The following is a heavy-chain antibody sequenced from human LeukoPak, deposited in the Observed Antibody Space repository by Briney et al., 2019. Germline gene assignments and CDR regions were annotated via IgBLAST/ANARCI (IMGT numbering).Heavy chain of an antibody. Sequence: KPSETLSLTCTVSGGSINSYYWSWIRQPPGKGLEWIGYIYYSGSTNYNPSLKSRVTISVDTSKNQFSLKLSSVTAADTAVYYCARGGGGYPFDYWGQGTLVTVSS. D-gene: IGHD5-24*01. CDR2: IYYSGST. CDR1: GGSINSYY. V-gene: IGHV4-59*01. CDR3: ARGGGGYPFDY. J-gene: IGHJ4*02.